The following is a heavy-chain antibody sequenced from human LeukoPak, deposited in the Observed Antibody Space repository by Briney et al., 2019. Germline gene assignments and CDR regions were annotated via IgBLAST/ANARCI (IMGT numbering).Heavy chain of an antibody. CDR2: ILPDGSQK. Sequence: GGSLRLSCVASDFTFDFYWMAWVRQAPGKGLEWLANILPDGSQKYYVDSVKGRFTISRDNPKNSLYLQINNLRAEDTAVYYCGRLAHNAWYAIDFWGQGTLVTVSS. J-gene: IGHJ4*02. V-gene: IGHV3-7*01. CDR3: GRLAHNAWYAIDF. D-gene: IGHD2-2*01. CDR1: DFTFDFYW.